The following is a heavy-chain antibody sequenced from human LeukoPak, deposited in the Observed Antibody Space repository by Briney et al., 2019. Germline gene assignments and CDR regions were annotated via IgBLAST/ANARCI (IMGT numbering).Heavy chain of an antibody. J-gene: IGHJ5*02. Sequence: GGSLRLSCAASGFGVSVNYMSWVRQAPGKGLEWVSVLYASGITKYADSVKGRFTISRDIPKNTLYLQMNSLEPEDTALYYCATDVTTAITGWFDPWGQGTLVTVSS. V-gene: IGHV3-66*01. CDR2: LYASGIT. CDR1: GFGVSVNY. D-gene: IGHD4-11*01. CDR3: ATDVTTAITGWFDP.